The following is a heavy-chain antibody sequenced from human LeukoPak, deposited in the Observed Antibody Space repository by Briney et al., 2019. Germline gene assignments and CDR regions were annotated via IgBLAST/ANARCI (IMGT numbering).Heavy chain of an antibody. CDR3: AKEGSCYHSSAYYYDRPFDF. V-gene: IGHV3-23*01. CDR2: ISGSGGST. D-gene: IGHD3-22*01. CDR1: GFTFSSYA. J-gene: IGHJ4*02. Sequence: SGGSLRLSCAASGFTFSSYAMTWVRQAPGKRLEWVSGISGSGGSTNYADSVRGQFTISRDNSKNTLYLQMNSLRAEDTAVYYCAKEGSCYHSSAYYYDRPFDFWGQGTLVTVSS.